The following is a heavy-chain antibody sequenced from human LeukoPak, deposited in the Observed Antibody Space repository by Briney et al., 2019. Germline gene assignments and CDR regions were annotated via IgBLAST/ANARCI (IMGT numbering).Heavy chain of an antibody. CDR1: GFTFSSYW. D-gene: IGHD6-13*01. CDR2: ISWNSGSI. V-gene: IGHV3-9*03. J-gene: IGHJ4*02. CDR3: AKGNSASIAAAGIDY. Sequence: GGSLRLSCAASGFTFSSYWMHWARQALGKGLEWVSGISWNSGSIGYADSVKGRFTISRDNAKNSLYLQMNSLRAEDMALYYCAKGNSASIAAAGIDYWGQGTLVTVSS.